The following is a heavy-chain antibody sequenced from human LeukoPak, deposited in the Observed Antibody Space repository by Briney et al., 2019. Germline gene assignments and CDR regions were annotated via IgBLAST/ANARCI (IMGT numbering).Heavy chain of an antibody. J-gene: IGHJ4*02. V-gene: IGHV4-34*01. CDR2: INHSGST. CDR3: ARPRDGYNNTPFDY. CDR1: GGSFSGYY. D-gene: IGHD5-12*01. Sequence: SETLSLTCAVYGGSFSGYYWSWIRQPPGKGLEWIGEINHSGSTNYNPSLKSRVTISVDTSKNQFSLKLSSVTAADTAVYYCARPRDGYNNTPFDYWGQGTLVTVSS.